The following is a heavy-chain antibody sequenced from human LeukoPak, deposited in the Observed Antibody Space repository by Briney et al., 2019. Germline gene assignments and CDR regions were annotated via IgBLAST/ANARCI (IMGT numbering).Heavy chain of an antibody. CDR1: GGSISSYY. V-gene: IGHV4-59*12. Sequence: SETLSLTCTVSGGSISSYYWSWIRQPPGKGLEWIGYIYYSGSTNYNPSLKSRVTISVDTSKNQFSLKLSSVTAADTAVYYCARGGTVTDVSFDYWGQGTLVTVSS. D-gene: IGHD4-4*01. J-gene: IGHJ4*02. CDR2: IYYSGST. CDR3: ARGGTVTDVSFDY.